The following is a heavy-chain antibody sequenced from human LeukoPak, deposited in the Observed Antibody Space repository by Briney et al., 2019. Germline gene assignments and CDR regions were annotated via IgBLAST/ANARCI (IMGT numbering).Heavy chain of an antibody. J-gene: IGHJ4*02. CDR2: ISYDGSNK. Sequence: GGSLRLSCAASGFTFSSYGMHWVRQAPGKGLEWVAVISYDGSNKYYADSVKGRFTISRDNSKNTLYLQMNSLRAEDTAVYYCAKDRGVVVAATYYFDYWGQGTLVTVSS. CDR1: GFTFSSYG. CDR3: AKDRGVVVAATYYFDY. D-gene: IGHD2-15*01. V-gene: IGHV3-30*18.